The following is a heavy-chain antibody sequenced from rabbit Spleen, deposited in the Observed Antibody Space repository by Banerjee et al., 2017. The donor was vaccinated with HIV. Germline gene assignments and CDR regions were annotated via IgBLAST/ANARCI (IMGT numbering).Heavy chain of an antibody. Sequence: QLVESGGGLVQPGGSLKLSCKASGFDFSRYYMSWVRQAPGKGLEWIGDIDPIFGIAVYASWVNGRFTISSHNAQNTLYLQLNSLTAADTATYFCVREVAGDADYGPYYLNLWGPGTLVTVS. CDR2: IDPIFGIA. CDR3: VREVAGDADYGPYYLNL. CDR1: GFDFSRYY. V-gene: IGHV1S7*01. J-gene: IGHJ4*01. D-gene: IGHD4-1*01.